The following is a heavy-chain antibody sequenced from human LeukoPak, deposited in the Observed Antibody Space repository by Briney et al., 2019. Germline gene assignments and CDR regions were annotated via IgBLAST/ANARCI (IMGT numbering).Heavy chain of an antibody. V-gene: IGHV1-69-2*01. Sequence: ATVKISCKVSGYIFTAYFIHWVQQAPGKGLEWLGLVDPDDGETRYADNFQGRVTITADTSTDTAYMELSSLTSDDTAVYYCATDLDGDYFDYWGQGTLVTVSS. J-gene: IGHJ4*02. CDR3: ATDLDGDYFDY. D-gene: IGHD3/OR15-3a*01. CDR1: GYIFTAYF. CDR2: VDPDDGET.